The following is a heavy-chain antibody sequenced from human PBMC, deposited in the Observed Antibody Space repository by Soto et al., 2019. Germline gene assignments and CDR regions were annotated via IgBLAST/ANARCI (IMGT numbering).Heavy chain of an antibody. D-gene: IGHD1-1*01. Sequence: QVQLVQSGAEVKKPGSSVKVSCKASGGTFSSYTISWVRQAPGQGLDWMGRIIPILGIANYAQKFQGRVTITADKSTSTAYMELSSLRSEDTAVYYCARVVRAGWNDYWGQGTLVTVSS. J-gene: IGHJ4*02. V-gene: IGHV1-69*02. CDR2: IIPILGIA. CDR3: ARVVRAGWNDY. CDR1: GGTFSSYT.